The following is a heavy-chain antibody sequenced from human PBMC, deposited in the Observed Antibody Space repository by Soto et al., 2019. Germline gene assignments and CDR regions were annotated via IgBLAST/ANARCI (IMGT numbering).Heavy chain of an antibody. J-gene: IGHJ6*04. CDR2: IYSGGST. D-gene: IGHD5-12*01. Sequence: GWSLRFSFSDSGFTVSRNYMSWVRQAPFKGLEWVSVIYSGGSTYYADSVQGRFTISRENSKNTLYLQMNSLRAEDTAVYYCERGAGYIAYYYYYGMDVWGKGTTVTAYS. CDR3: ERGAGYIAYYYYYGMDV. CDR1: GFTVSRNY. V-gene: IGHV3-53*05.